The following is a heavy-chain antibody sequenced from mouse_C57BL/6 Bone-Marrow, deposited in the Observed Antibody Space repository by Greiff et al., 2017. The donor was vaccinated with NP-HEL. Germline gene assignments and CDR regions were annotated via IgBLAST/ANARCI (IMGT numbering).Heavy chain of an antibody. Sequence: EVKVIESGGGLVQPGGSLKLSCAASGFTFSDYYMYWVRQTPEKRLEWVAYISNGGGSTYYPDTVKGRFTISRDNAKNTLYLQMSRLKSEDTAMYYCARRDTGDWYFDVWGTGTTVTVSS. J-gene: IGHJ1*03. CDR1: GFTFSDYY. D-gene: IGHD1-1*01. CDR3: ARRDTGDWYFDV. CDR2: ISNGGGST. V-gene: IGHV5-12*01.